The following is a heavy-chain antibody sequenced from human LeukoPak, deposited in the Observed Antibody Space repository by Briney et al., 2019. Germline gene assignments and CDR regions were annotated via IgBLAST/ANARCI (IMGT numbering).Heavy chain of an antibody. D-gene: IGHD3-16*01. Sequence: TGGSLRLSCAASGFTFYNYAMSWVRQAPGKGLEWVSAISGRDGNTYYADSVKGRFTISRDNSKNTLYLQMNSLRAEDTAVYYCVLGGGGDDYWGQGTLVTVSS. V-gene: IGHV3-23*01. CDR3: VLGGGGDDY. CDR2: ISGRDGNT. J-gene: IGHJ4*02. CDR1: GFTFYNYA.